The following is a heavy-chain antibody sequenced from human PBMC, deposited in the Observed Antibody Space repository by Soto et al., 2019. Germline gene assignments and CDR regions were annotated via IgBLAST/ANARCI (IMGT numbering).Heavy chain of an antibody. J-gene: IGHJ4*02. CDR1: GFTFSSYA. D-gene: IGHD3-16*02. CDR3: AKDHPSYDYIWGSYRYFDY. Sequence: GGSLRLSCAASGFTFSSYAMSWVRQAPGKGLEWVSAISGSGGSTYYADSVKGRFTISRDNSKNTLYLQMNSLRAEDTAVYYCAKDHPSYDYIWGSYRYFDYWGQGTLVTVSS. CDR2: ISGSGGST. V-gene: IGHV3-23*01.